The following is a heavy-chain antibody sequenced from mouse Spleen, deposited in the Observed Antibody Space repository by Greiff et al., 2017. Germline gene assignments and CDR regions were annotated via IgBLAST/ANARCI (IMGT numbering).Heavy chain of an antibody. J-gene: IGHJ3*01. V-gene: IGHV7-3*02. Sequence: EVQRVESGGGLVQPGGSLRLSCATSGFTFTDYYMSWVRQPPGKALEWLGFIRNKANGYTTEYSASVKGRFTISRDNSQSILYLQMNTLRAEDSATYYCARDEGCLAYWGQGTLVTVSA. CDR2: IRNKANGYTT. CDR3: ARDEGCLAY. CDR1: GFTFTDYY.